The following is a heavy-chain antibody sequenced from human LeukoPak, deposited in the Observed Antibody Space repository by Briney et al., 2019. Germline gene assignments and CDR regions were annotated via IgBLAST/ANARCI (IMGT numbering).Heavy chain of an antibody. J-gene: IGHJ4*02. CDR2: INPNGDVT. V-gene: IGHV1-2*04. CDR1: GYTFSGYY. Sequence: ASVTVSCKASGYTFSGYYVHWVRQAPGQGLEWMGRINPNGDVTNYAQNFQGWVTLTRDTSISTAYMELSRLRSDDTAVYYCATGDYFDLWGQGTLVTVSS. CDR3: ATGDYFDL.